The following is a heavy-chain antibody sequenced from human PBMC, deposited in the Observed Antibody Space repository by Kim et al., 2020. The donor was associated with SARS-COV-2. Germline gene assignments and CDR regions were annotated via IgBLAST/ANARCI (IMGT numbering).Heavy chain of an antibody. CDR2: ISSSSSTI. D-gene: IGHD5-12*01. CDR3: ARDLFLGYSGYDYDY. Sequence: GGSLRLSCAASGFTFSSYSMNWVRQAPGKGLEWVSYISSSSSTIYYADSVKGRFTISRDNAKNSLYLQMNSLRDEDTAVYYCARDLFLGYSGYDYDYWGQGTLVTVSS. J-gene: IGHJ4*02. V-gene: IGHV3-48*02. CDR1: GFTFSSYS.